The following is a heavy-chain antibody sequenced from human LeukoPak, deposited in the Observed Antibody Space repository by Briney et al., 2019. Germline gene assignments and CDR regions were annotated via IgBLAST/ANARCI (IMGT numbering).Heavy chain of an antibody. CDR2: IKQDGSEK. CDR1: GFTFANYW. V-gene: IGHV3-7*01. Sequence: GESLRLSCAASGFTFANYWMSWVRQAPGKGLEWVANIKQDGSEKKYVDYVKGRFTVSRENAKNSLSLEISSLRAEDTAVCYCARDGRDGQNDFWGQGTLVTVSS. D-gene: IGHD5-24*01. CDR3: ARDGRDGQNDF. J-gene: IGHJ4*02.